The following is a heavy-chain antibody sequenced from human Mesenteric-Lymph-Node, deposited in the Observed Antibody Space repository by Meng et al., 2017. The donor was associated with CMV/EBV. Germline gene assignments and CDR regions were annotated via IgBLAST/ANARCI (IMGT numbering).Heavy chain of an antibody. D-gene: IGHD1-1*01. J-gene: IGHJ6*02. CDR3: VRRGGIYGMDV. CDR2: ISSSSTI. Sequence: GESLKISCAASGFTFSSYSMNWVRQAPGKGLEWVSYISSSSTIYYADSVKGRFTISRDNAKNSLYLQMNSLRAEDTAVYYCVRRGGIYGMDVWGQGTTVTVSS. CDR1: GFTFSSYS. V-gene: IGHV3-48*04.